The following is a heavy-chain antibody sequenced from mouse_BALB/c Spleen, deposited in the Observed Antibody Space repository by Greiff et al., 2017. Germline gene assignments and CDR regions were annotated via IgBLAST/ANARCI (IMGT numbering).Heavy chain of an antibody. D-gene: IGHD2-3*01. CDR1: GFTFTDYY. J-gene: IGHJ3*01. CDR3: ARDAYDGYYVFAY. Sequence: EVQLVESGGGLVQPGGSLRLSCATSGFTFTDYYMSWVRQPPGKALEWLGFIRNKANGYTTEYSASVKGRFTISRDNSQSILYLQMNTLRAEDSATYYCARDAYDGYYVFAYWGQGTLVTVSA. V-gene: IGHV7-3*02. CDR2: IRNKANGYTT.